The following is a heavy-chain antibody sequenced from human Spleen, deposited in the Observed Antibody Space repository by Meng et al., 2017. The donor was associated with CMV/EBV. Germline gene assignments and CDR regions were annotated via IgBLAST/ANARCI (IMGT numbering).Heavy chain of an antibody. CDR3: ARIRTYSSSWYHYYYGMDV. Sequence: SGPTLVKPTQTLTLTCTFSGFSLSTSGMCVSWVRQPPGKALEWLALIDWDDDKYYSTSLKTRLTISKDTSKNQVVLTMTNMDPVDTATYYCARIRTYSSSWYHYYYGMDVWGQGTTVTVSS. CDR2: IDWDDDK. D-gene: IGHD6-13*01. V-gene: IGHV2-70*20. J-gene: IGHJ6*02. CDR1: GFSLSTSGMC.